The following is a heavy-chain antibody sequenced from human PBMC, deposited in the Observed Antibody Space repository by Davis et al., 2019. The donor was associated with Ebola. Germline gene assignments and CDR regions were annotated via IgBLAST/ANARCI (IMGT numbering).Heavy chain of an antibody. CDR2: IRQDGSEE. CDR3: VRDRGSIEGGEDYGMDV. D-gene: IGHD3-10*01. J-gene: IGHJ6*02. CDR1: GFAFNTYW. V-gene: IGHV3-7*01. Sequence: GESLKISCTASGFAFNTYWMSWVRQAPGKGLEWLANIRQDGSEEYYVDSVKGRFTVSRDNARNSLHLQMTSLRVEDTAVYYCVRDRGSIEGGEDYGMDVWGRGTTVTVSS.